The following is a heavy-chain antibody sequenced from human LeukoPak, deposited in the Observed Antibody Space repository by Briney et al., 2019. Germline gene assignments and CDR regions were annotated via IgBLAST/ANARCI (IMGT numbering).Heavy chain of an antibody. J-gene: IGHJ4*02. Sequence: GGSLRLSCAASVFTVRTNYMTWVRQAPGKGLEWVSIIYNGGDTYYADSVRGRFTISRDNSKNTVYPQMNSLRAEDTAVYYCARVSGYSYGTLFDYWGQGTLVTVSS. CDR2: IYNGGDT. V-gene: IGHV3-53*01. CDR1: VFTVRTNY. CDR3: ARVSGYSYGTLFDY. D-gene: IGHD5-18*01.